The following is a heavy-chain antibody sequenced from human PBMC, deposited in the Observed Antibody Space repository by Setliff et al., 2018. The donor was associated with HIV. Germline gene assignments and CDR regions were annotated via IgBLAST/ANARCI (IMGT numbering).Heavy chain of an antibody. Sequence: KTSETLSLTCTVSGDSVSRYYWSWIRQSPGKGLEWIGYASYSGNANYNPSLKSRVTISVDTSKNQFSLRLSSVTAADTATYYCARAFFFDTSGYRSYYHYMDVWGKGTTVTVSS. CDR1: GDSVSRYY. J-gene: IGHJ6*03. D-gene: IGHD3-22*01. V-gene: IGHV4-59*02. CDR3: ARAFFFDTSGYRSYYHYMDV. CDR2: ASYSGNA.